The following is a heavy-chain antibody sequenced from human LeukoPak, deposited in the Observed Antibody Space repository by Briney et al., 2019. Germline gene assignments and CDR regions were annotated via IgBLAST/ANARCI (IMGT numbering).Heavy chain of an antibody. J-gene: IGHJ5*02. CDR1: GYTFTGYY. Sequence: ASVKVSCRASGYTFTGYYMHWVQQAPGQGLEWMGWINPNSGGTNYAQKFQGRVTMTRDTSISTAYMELSRLRSDDTAVYYCARGCCGSYYNWFDPWGQGTLVTVSS. CDR2: INPNSGGT. V-gene: IGHV1-2*02. D-gene: IGHD1-26*01. CDR3: ARGCCGSYYNWFDP.